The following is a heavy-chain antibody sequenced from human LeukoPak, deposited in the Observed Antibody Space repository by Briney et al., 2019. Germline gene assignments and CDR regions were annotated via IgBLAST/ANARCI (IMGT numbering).Heavy chain of an antibody. J-gene: IGHJ4*02. CDR3: ARAQNWGSIGSFDY. Sequence: ASVKVSCKASGYTFTNYGISWVRQAPGQGLEWMGWISAYNGNTKYAQKLQGRVTITADKSTSTAYMELSSLRSEDTAVYYCARAQNWGSIGSFDYWGQGTLVTVSS. D-gene: IGHD7-27*01. CDR1: GYTFTNYG. CDR2: ISAYNGNT. V-gene: IGHV1-18*01.